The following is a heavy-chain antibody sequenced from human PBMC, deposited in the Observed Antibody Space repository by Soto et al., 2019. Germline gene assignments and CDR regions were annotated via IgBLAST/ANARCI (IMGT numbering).Heavy chain of an antibody. CDR1: GGTFSSYT. CDR2: IIPIFGIA. CDR3: ASPLTWNYPRSRGGFDY. Sequence: QVQLVQSGAEVKKPGSSVKVSCKASGGTFSSYTISWVRQAPGQGLEWMGRIIPIFGIANYAQKFQGRVTITADKSTSTAYMELSSLRSEDTAVYYCASPLTWNYPRSRGGFDYWGQGTLVTVSS. D-gene: IGHD1-7*01. V-gene: IGHV1-69*02. J-gene: IGHJ4*02.